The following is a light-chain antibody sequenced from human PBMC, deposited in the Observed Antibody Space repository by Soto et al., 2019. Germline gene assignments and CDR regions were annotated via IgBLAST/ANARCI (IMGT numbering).Light chain of an antibody. J-gene: IGKJ3*01. CDR1: QRVSSNY. CDR3: QQYYSSPGT. V-gene: IGKV3-20*01. Sequence: EFVLTQSPGTLSLSPGDRATISCRTSQRVSSNYLAWYQQKPGQAPRLLIHGVSNRATGIPDRFSGSGSGTDFTLTIGRLEPEDFAVYYCQQYYSSPGTFGPGTKVDI. CDR2: GVS.